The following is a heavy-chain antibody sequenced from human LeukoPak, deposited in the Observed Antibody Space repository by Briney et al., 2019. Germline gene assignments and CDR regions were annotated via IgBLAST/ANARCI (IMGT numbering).Heavy chain of an antibody. CDR2: IRSKAYGGTT. V-gene: IGHV3-49*03. J-gene: IGHJ4*02. Sequence: PGGSLRLSCTASGFTFGDYAMSWFRQAPGKGLEWVAFIRSKAYGGTTEYAASVKDRFTISRDNSKTIVYLHITSLKAQDTAGYDCTRAVLTYNGVLTGDPLPYFDYWGQGTRVTVS. D-gene: IGHD3-9*01. CDR3: TRAVLTYNGVLTGDPLPYFDY. CDR1: GFTFGDYA.